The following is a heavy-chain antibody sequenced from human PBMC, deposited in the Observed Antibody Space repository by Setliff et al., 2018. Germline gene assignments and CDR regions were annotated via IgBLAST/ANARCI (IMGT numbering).Heavy chain of an antibody. V-gene: IGHV4-34*01. J-gene: IGHJ4*02. Sequence: SETLSLTCGASGGTFSDYFWTWIRQSPGKGLEWIGEINHSGSSNYNPSLKSRVTISIDTSRDQFSLKLISMIAADTAVYYCARGRNIAPRLLDSWGQGTLVTVSS. D-gene: IGHD2-15*01. CDR2: INHSGSS. CDR1: GGTFSDYF. CDR3: ARGRNIAPRLLDS.